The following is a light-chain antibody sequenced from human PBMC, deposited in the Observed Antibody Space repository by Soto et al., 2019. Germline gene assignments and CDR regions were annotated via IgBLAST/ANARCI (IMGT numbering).Light chain of an antibody. V-gene: IGKV3-15*01. CDR2: GAS. CDR1: QSVSISY. J-gene: IGKJ1*01. CDR3: QQYNNWPPWT. Sequence: EIVLTQSPGTLSLSPGERATLYFRSSQSVSISYLAWYQQKPGQAPRLLIYGASTRATGIPARFSGSGSGTEFTLTITSLQSEDFAVYYCQQYNNWPPWTVGQGTK.